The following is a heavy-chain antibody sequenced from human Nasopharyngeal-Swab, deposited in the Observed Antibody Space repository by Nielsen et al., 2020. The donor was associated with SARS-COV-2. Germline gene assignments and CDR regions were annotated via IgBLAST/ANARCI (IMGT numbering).Heavy chain of an antibody. J-gene: IGHJ6*02. D-gene: IGHD6-6*01. CDR3: ANIAARPIYGMDV. V-gene: IGHV3-30*02. CDR1: GFTFSNYG. CDR2: IWYDGSNK. Sequence: GESLKISCAASGFTFSNYGMHWVRQAPGKGLEWVAVIWYDGSNKYYADSVKGRFTISRDNSKNTLYLQMNSLRAEDTAVYYCANIAARPIYGMDVWGQGTTVTVSS.